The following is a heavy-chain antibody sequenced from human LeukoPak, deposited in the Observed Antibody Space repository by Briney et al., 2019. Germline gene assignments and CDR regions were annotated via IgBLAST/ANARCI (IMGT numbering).Heavy chain of an antibody. J-gene: IGHJ1*01. Sequence: GGSLRLSCAASGFTFSNYWMNWVRQAPGKGLEWVANIKQDGSAKYYVDSVKGRLTISRDNAKSLLYLQMNSLRAEDAAVYYCAKGSLDGYNYLGYFQHWGQGTLVTVSS. CDR2: IKQDGSAK. D-gene: IGHD5-24*01. CDR3: AKGSLDGYNYLGYFQH. V-gene: IGHV3-7*01. CDR1: GFTFSNYW.